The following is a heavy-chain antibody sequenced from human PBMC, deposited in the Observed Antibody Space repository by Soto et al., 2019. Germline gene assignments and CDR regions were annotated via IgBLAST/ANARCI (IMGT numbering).Heavy chain of an antibody. J-gene: IGHJ6*02. Sequence: QVQLVESGGGVVQPGRSLRLSCAASGFTFSSYGMHWVRQAPGKGLEWVAVISYDGSNKYYADSVKGRFTISRDNSKNAQYVQINGQIAEGTPVYECAKDEEAASQGRVNGVDVWGQGTTVTVSS. V-gene: IGHV3-30*18. CDR3: AKDEEAASQGRVNGVDV. CDR1: GFTFSSYG. D-gene: IGHD6-6*01. CDR2: ISYDGSNK.